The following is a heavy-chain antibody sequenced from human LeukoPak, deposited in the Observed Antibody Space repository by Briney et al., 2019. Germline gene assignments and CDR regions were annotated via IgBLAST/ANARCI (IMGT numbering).Heavy chain of an antibody. CDR2: ISHNGNT. J-gene: IGHJ5*02. V-gene: IGHV4-59*01. D-gene: IGHD4-23*01. CDR3: ARRPYGGNSYWFDP. CDR1: GGSISGYY. Sequence: PSETLSLTCTVSGGSISGYYWSWIRQPPEKSLEWIGYISHNGNTNYSPSLKSRVTISIDTSNNHFSLRLSSVTAADTAVYYCARRPYGGNSYWFDPWGQGTLVTVSS.